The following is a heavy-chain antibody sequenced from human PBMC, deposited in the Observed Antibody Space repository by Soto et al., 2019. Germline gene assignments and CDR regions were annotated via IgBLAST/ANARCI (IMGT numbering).Heavy chain of an antibody. V-gene: IGHV1-69*01. CDR1: GGTFSTYS. J-gene: IGHJ6*02. CDR3: ARGRRYPKSPFIYGMDV. CDR2: SLPIFGTS. D-gene: IGHD1-20*01. Sequence: QVQLVQSGAEVKKPGSSVKVSCKASGGTFSTYSISWVRQAPGQGLEWMGESLPIFGTSHYAQNFQGRVTITADESTSTVYMRLSSLRPDDTAVYYFARGRRYPKSPFIYGMDVWGQGTTVTVSS.